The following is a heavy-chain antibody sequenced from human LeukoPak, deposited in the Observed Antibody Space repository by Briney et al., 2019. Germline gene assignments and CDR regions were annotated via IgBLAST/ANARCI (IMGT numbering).Heavy chain of an antibody. CDR3: ARATVTRWFDP. CDR1: GFAFSSFG. CDR2: IWYDGTNK. D-gene: IGHD4-17*01. V-gene: IGHV3-33*01. Sequence: PGGSLRLSCAASGFAFSSFGMHWVSQAPGKGLEWVAVIWYDGTNKYYADSVKGRFTISRDNSKNTLYLQMNSLRAEDTAVYYCARATVTRWFDPWGQGTLVTVSS. J-gene: IGHJ5*02.